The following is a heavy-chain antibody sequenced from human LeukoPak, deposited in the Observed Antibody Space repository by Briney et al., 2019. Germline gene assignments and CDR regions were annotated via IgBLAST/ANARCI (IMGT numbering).Heavy chain of an antibody. D-gene: IGHD3-10*01. CDR2: ISYDGSNK. CDR1: GFTFSNYA. V-gene: IGHV3-30-3*01. J-gene: IGHJ4*01. Sequence: GRSLRLSCAASGFTFSNYAMHWVRRAPGKGLEWVAVISYDGSNKYYADSVKGRFTISRDYSKDTLYVQMNSLRAEDTAVYYCASAPRDYYFGSGSMGSYFDYWGQGTLVTVSS. CDR3: ASAPRDYYFGSGSMGSYFDY.